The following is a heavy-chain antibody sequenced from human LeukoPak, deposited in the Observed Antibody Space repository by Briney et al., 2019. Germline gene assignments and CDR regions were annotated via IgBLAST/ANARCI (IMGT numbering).Heavy chain of an antibody. V-gene: IGHV4-34*01. CDR1: GGSFSGYY. CDR2: INHSGST. J-gene: IGHJ4*02. Sequence: SETLSLTCAVYGGSFSGYYWSWIRQPPGKGLEWIGEINHSGSTNYNPSLKSRVTISVDTSKNQFSLKLSSVTAADTAVYYCARVDRRDGYNYRYWGQGTLVTVSS. CDR3: ARVDRRDGYNYRY. D-gene: IGHD5-24*01.